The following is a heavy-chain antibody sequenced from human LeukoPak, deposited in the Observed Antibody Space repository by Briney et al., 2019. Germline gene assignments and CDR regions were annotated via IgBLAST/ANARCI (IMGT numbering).Heavy chain of an antibody. CDR2: IYYRGST. J-gene: IGHJ3*02. Sequence: SETLSLTCTVSGGSISSYYWSWIRQPPGKGLEWIGYIYYRGSTNYNPSLKSRVTISVDTSKNQFSLKLSSVTAADTAVYYCARAIAAAGTRGAFDIWGQGTMVTVSS. CDR1: GGSISSYY. CDR3: ARAIAAAGTRGAFDI. V-gene: IGHV4-59*01. D-gene: IGHD6-13*01.